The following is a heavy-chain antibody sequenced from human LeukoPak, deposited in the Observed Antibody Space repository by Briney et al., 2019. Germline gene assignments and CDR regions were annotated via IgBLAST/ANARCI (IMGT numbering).Heavy chain of an antibody. V-gene: IGHV1-18*04. CDR1: GYTFTSYG. D-gene: IGHD2-15*01. CDR2: ISAYNGNT. CDR3: ARDRVYCSGGSCLNWFDP. Sequence: GASVKVSCKASGYTFTSYGISWVRQPPGQGLEWMGWISAYNGNTNYAQKLQGRVTMTTDTSTSTAYMELRSLRSDDTAVYYCARDRVYCSGGSCLNWFDPWGQGTLVTVSS. J-gene: IGHJ5*02.